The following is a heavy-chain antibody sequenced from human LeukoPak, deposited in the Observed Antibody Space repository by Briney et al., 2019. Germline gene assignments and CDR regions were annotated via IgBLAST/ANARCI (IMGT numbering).Heavy chain of an antibody. J-gene: IGHJ4*02. CDR2: IIPMFGTA. CDR3: AKETRDSGGYQY. V-gene: IGHV1-69*13. CDR1: GGTFSSYA. Sequence: SVKVSCKASGGTFSSYAISWVRQAPGQGLEWMGGIIPMFGTASYAQKFQGKVTITADASRRTAYMELNSLRSEDTAVYYCAKETRDSGGYQYWGQGTLVTVSS. D-gene: IGHD3-22*01.